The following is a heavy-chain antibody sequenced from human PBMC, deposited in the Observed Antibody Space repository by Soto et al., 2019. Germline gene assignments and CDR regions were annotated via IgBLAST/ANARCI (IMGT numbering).Heavy chain of an antibody. J-gene: IGHJ6*02. V-gene: IGHV3-49*03. CDR2: ATSQAFGGTT. CDR3: TRDGDFYGMDV. CDR1: GFTSDDYA. D-gene: IGHD3-3*01. Sequence: PGGSLRLSCTFSGFTSDDYALTWLRQAPGKGLEWVAFATSQAFGGTTDYAASVKGRFTISRDDSTTVAYLQVNSLQTEDTAIYYCTRDGDFYGMDVWGQGTTVAVSS.